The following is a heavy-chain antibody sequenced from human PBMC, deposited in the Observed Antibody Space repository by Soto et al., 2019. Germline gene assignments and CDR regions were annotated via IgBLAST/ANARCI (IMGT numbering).Heavy chain of an antibody. Sequence: EVQLVQSGAEVKKPGESLKISCKGSGYSFTSYWIGWVRQMPGKGLEWMGIIYPGDSDTRYSPSFQGQVTISADKSISTAYLQWSRLKASDTSMYYCASGATPNYGSGIRTHVYYYYGMDVWGQGTTVTVSS. CDR1: GYSFTSYW. J-gene: IGHJ6*02. CDR2: IYPGDSDT. D-gene: IGHD3-10*01. CDR3: ASGATPNYGSGIRTHVYYYYGMDV. V-gene: IGHV5-51*03.